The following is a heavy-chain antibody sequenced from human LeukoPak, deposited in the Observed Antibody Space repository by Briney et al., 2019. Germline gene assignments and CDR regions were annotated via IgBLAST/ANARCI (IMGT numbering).Heavy chain of an antibody. CDR3: TKRPVVVITTPYFDY. D-gene: IGHD3-22*01. CDR1: GFTFSSYA. Sequence: GGSLRLSCAASGFTFSSYAMSWVSQAPGKGREWVSSISGSGTSTYYADSVKGRFTISRDNSKNTLFLQMNSLRAEDTAVYYCTKRPVVVITTPYFDYWGQGTLVTVSS. V-gene: IGHV3-23*01. CDR2: ISGSGTST. J-gene: IGHJ4*02.